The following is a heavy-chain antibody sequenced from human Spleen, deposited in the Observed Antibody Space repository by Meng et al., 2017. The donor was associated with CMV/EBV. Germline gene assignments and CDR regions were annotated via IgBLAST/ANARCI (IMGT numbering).Heavy chain of an antibody. CDR3: ARGFLTGYYKLYYYYYGMDV. Sequence: GESLKISCAASGFTFSSYSMNWVRQAPGKGLEWVSYISSSSSTIYYADSVKGRFTISRDNAKNSLYLQMNSLRAEDTAVYYCARGFLTGYYKLYYYYYGMDVWGQGTTVTVSS. CDR2: ISSSSSTI. V-gene: IGHV3-48*04. D-gene: IGHD3-9*01. J-gene: IGHJ6*02. CDR1: GFTFSSYS.